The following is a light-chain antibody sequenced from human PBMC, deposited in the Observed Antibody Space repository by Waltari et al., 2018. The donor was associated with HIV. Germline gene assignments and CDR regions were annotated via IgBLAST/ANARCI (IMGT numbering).Light chain of an antibody. J-gene: IGKJ2*01. CDR1: ENVNNRY. CDR3: HQYGNPPFT. V-gene: IGKV3-20*01. CDR2: AAS. Sequence: DMVLTQSPGTLSLSPGERATLSCRASENVNNRYMHWYQSKPGQPPRLLIYAASNRAPGIPDRFSARGSGTDFTLTISRLEPEDFAVYSCHQYGNPPFTFGQGSKLEI.